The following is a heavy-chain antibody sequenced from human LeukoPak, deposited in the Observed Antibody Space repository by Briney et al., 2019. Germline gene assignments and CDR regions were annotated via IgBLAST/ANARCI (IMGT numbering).Heavy chain of an antibody. V-gene: IGHV4-34*01. J-gene: IGHJ4*02. Sequence: PSETLSLTCAVYGGSFSGYYWSWIRQPPGKGLEWIGEINHSGSTNYNPSLKSRVTISVDTSKNQFSLTLSSVTAAHTAVYYCARWYGSGSYYNILPHASFDYWGQGTLVTVSS. CDR3: ARWYGSGSYYNILPHASFDY. CDR2: INHSGST. D-gene: IGHD3-10*01. CDR1: GGSFSGYY.